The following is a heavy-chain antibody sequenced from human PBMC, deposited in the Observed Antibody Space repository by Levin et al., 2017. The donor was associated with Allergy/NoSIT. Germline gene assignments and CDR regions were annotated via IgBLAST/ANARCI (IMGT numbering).Heavy chain of an antibody. D-gene: IGHD4-17*01. J-gene: IGHJ4*02. Sequence: SCAASGFSLRNYWIHWVRQVPGKGLVWVSRINSDESITTYADSVKGRFSISRDNAKNTVYLQMNSLRAEDTAMYYCARDYSTVIDYWGQGTLVTVSS. V-gene: IGHV3-74*01. CDR1: GFSLRNYW. CDR2: INSDESIT. CDR3: ARDYSTVIDY.